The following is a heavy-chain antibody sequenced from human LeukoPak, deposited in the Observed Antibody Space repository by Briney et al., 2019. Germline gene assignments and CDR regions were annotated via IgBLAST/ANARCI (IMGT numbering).Heavy chain of an antibody. D-gene: IGHD3-10*01. CDR3: ARAPPYYGSGSYYGDFDY. CDR2: INPKSGGT. CDR1: GYTFTGYY. J-gene: IGHJ4*02. Sequence: GASVKVSCKASGYTFTGYYMHWVRQAPGQGLEWMGWINPKSGGTNYAQKFQGRVTMTRDTSISTAYMELSRLRSDDTAVYYCARAPPYYGSGSYYGDFDYWGQGTLVTVSS. V-gene: IGHV1-2*02.